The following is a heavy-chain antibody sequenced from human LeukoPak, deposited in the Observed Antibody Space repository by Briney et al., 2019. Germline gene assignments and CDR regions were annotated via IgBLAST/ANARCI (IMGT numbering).Heavy chain of an antibody. CDR2: IYYSGST. CDR3: ARGVLYVMDV. CDR1: GGSISSYY. J-gene: IGHJ6*02. V-gene: IGHV4-59*01. Sequence: SETLSLTCTVSGGSISSYYWSWIRQSPGKGLEWIGYIYYSGSTNYNPSLKSRVTISVDTSKNQFSLKLSSVTAADTAVYYCARGVLYVMDVWGQGTTVTVSS.